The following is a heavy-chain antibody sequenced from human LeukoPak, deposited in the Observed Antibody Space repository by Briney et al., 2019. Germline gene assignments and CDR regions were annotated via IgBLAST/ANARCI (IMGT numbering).Heavy chain of an antibody. CDR3: ARDLPRGSGTTSYDY. V-gene: IGHV3-21*01. CDR2: ISTSSSYI. D-gene: IGHD3-10*01. Sequence: PGGSLRLSCAASRFTFSTYSMNWVRQAPGKGLEWVSFISTSSSYIYYADSVKGRFTISRDNAKNSLYLQMNSLRAEDTAVYYCARDLPRGSGTTSYDYWGQGTLVTVSS. CDR1: RFTFSTYS. J-gene: IGHJ4*02.